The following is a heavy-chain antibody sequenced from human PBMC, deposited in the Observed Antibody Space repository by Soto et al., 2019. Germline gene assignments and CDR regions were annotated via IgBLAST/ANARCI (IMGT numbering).Heavy chain of an antibody. CDR2: IIPIFGTA. CDR1: GGTFSSYA. J-gene: IGHJ6*02. D-gene: IGHD1-26*01. V-gene: IGHV1-69*13. Sequence: EASVKVCCKASGGTFSSYAISWVRQENGQGLEWMGGIIPIFGTANYAQKFQGRVTITADESTSTAYMELSSLRSEDTAVYYCGTKAWEDYYYGMDVWGQGTTVTVSS. CDR3: GTKAWEDYYYGMDV.